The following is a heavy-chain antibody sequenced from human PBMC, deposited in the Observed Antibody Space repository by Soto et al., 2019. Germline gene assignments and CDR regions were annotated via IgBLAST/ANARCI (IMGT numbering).Heavy chain of an antibody. CDR2: SSYNGGT. D-gene: IGHD3-10*01. CDR1: TDSSRFTNSY. Sequence: QLQLQESGPGLVKPSETLSLTCTVSTDSSRFTNSYCGWIRQPPGKVLQWIGSSSYNGGTFYIPSHWGRVVISFDTSKKQSSLQVTAVTAADTAVYFCARQRIEVVWRGFDFWGQGSPVTVSS. V-gene: IGHV4-39*01. J-gene: IGHJ4*02. CDR3: ARQRIEVVWRGFDF.